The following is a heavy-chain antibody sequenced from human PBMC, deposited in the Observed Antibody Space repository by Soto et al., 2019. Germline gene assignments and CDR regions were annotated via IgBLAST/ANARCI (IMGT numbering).Heavy chain of an antibody. CDR2: INPNSGGT. CDR3: ARADSSGYFFDY. D-gene: IGHD3-22*01. CDR1: GYTFTGYY. Sequence: QVQLVQSGAEVKKPGASVKVSCKASGYTFTGYYMHWVRQAPGQGLEWMGWINPNSGGTNYAQKFQGWVTMTRDTSISTAYMVLSRLRADDTAVYYCARADSSGYFFDYWGQGTLVTVSS. J-gene: IGHJ4*02. V-gene: IGHV1-2*04.